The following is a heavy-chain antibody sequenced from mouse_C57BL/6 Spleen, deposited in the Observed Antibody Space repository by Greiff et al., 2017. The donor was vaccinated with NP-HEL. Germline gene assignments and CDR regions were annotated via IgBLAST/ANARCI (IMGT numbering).Heavy chain of an antibody. CDR2: IYPGSGNT. CDR1: GYTFTDYY. V-gene: IGHV1-76*01. Sequence: VQLQQSGAELVRPGASVKLSCKASGYTFTDYYINWVKQRPGQGLEWIARIYPGSGNTYYNEKFKGKATLTAEKSSSTAYMQLSSLTSEDSAVYFCARDSSGYPYAMDYWGQGTSVTVSS. D-gene: IGHD3-2*02. J-gene: IGHJ4*01. CDR3: ARDSSGYPYAMDY.